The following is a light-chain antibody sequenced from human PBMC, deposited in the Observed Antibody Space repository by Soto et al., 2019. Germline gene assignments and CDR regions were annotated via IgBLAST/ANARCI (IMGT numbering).Light chain of an antibody. CDR2: DVS. CDR1: SSDVGGYNY. Sequence: QSALPQPASVSGSPGQSITISCTGTSSDVGGYNYVSWYQQHPGKAPKLMIYDVSNRPSGVSNRFSGSKSGNTASLTISGLQAEDEGDYYCSSYASSSTRVFGGGTKLTVL. CDR3: SSYASSSTRV. V-gene: IGLV2-14*01. J-gene: IGLJ2*01.